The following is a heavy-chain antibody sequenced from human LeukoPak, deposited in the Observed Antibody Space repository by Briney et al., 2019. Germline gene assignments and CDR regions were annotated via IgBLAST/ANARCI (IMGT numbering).Heavy chain of an antibody. J-gene: IGHJ3*02. CDR3: ARDPNGDYIGAFDM. V-gene: IGHV3-23*01. CDR1: GFTFSAYA. CDR2: IRGGGGSA. D-gene: IGHD4-17*01. Sequence: GGSLRLSCTASGFTFSAYAMMWVRQAPGKGPEWVSAIRGGGGSAFYADSVKGRFTIYRDNSKYTLFLQMNSLSAEDTAVYYCARDPNGDYIGAFDMWGPGTMVTVSS.